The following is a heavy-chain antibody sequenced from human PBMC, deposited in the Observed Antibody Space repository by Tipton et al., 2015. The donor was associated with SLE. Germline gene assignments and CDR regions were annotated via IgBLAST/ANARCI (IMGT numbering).Heavy chain of an antibody. J-gene: IGHJ4*02. V-gene: IGHV4-34*01. CDR2: INHSGST. Sequence: TLSLTCTVSGGSISSYYWSWIRQPPGKGLEWIGEINHSGSTNYNPSLKSRVTISVDTSKNQFSLKLSSVTAADTAVYYCARAFRPRWGQGTLVTVSS. CDR3: ARAFRPR. CDR1: GGSISSYY.